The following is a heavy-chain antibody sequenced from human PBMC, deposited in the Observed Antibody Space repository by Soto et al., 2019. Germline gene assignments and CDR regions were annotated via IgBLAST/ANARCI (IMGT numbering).Heavy chain of an antibody. J-gene: IGHJ6*02. CDR2: IIPIFRTP. CDR1: GDTFDTFA. CDR3: ARDKGRGQLGGNYYYALDV. Sequence: QVQLVQSAAEVLKPGSSVKLSCKTSGDTFDTFAISWVRQAPGQGLEWMGGIIPIFRTPDYTQKFQGRVTITADVSTSTAYMELSSLRSEDTAVYYCARDKGRGQLGGNYYYALDVWGQGTTVTVSS. D-gene: IGHD1-1*01. V-gene: IGHV1-69*12.